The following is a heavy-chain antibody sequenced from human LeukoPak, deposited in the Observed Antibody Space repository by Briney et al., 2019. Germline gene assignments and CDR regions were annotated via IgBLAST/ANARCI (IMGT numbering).Heavy chain of an antibody. CDR3: AKNHDFWSGYSD. CDR2: ISGSGGNT. J-gene: IGHJ4*02. V-gene: IGHV3-23*01. D-gene: IGHD3-3*01. Sequence: GGSLRLSCAVSGFTFRNYAVSWVRQAPGKGLEWVSTISGSGGNTYYADSVKGRFTISRDNSKNTLYLQMNSLRAEDTAVYYCAKNHDFWSGYSDWGQGTLVTVS. CDR1: GFTFRNYA.